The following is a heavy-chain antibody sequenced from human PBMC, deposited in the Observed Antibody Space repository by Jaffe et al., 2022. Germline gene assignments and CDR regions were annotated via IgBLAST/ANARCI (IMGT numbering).Heavy chain of an antibody. CDR2: IYYSGST. CDR3: ASFLLGYCSGGSCLP. J-gene: IGHJ4*02. Sequence: QLQLQESGPGLVKPSETLSLTCTVSGGSISSSSYYWGWIRQPPGKGLEWIGSIYYSGSTYYNPSLKSRVTISVDTSKNQFSLKLSSVTAADTAVYYCASFLLGYCSGGSCLPWGQGTLVTVSS. CDR1: GGSISSSSYY. V-gene: IGHV4-39*01. D-gene: IGHD2-15*01.